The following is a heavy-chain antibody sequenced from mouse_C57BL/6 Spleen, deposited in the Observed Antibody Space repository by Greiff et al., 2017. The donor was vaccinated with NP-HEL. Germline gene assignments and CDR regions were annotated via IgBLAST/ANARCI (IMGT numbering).Heavy chain of an antibody. J-gene: IGHJ3*01. CDR3: SIWRGYDYYVSFAY. Sequence: QVQLQQPGAELVKPGASVKVSCKASGYTFTSYWMHWVKQRPGQGLEWIGRIHPSDSDTNYNQKLKGKATLNVDKSSSTATMQLSRLTSEASAVYYCSIWRGYDYYVSFAYWGQGTLVTVSA. CDR2: IHPSDSDT. D-gene: IGHD2-4*01. CDR1: GYTFTSYW. V-gene: IGHV1-74*01.